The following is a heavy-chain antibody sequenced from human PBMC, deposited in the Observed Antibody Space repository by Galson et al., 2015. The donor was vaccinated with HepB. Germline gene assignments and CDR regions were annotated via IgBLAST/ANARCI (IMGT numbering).Heavy chain of an antibody. D-gene: IGHD3-3*01. CDR3: ARDRYYDFWSGYPLSNWFDP. CDR1: GFTFSSYW. Sequence: SLRLSCAASGFTFSSYWMSWVRQAPGKGLEWVANIKQDGSEKYYVDSVKGRFTISRDNAKNSLYLQMNSLRAEDTAVYYCARDRYYDFWSGYPLSNWFDPWGQGTLVTVSS. CDR2: IKQDGSEK. V-gene: IGHV3-7*01. J-gene: IGHJ5*02.